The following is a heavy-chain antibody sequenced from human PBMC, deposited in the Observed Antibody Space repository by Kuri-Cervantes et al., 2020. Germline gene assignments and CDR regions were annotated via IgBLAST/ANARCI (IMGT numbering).Heavy chain of an antibody. D-gene: IGHD5-12*01. CDR2: ISDNGGRT. J-gene: IGHJ4*02. CDR1: GFTFSSYS. V-gene: IGHV3-64*01. CDR3: ARDLGAYGGYDVGFDF. Sequence: LSLTCAASGFTFSSYSMNWVRQAPGKGLQYVSAISDNGGRTYYANSVKGRFTISRDKSKNTLYLQMGSLRAEDMAVYYCARDLGAYGGYDVGFDFWGQGTLVTVSS.